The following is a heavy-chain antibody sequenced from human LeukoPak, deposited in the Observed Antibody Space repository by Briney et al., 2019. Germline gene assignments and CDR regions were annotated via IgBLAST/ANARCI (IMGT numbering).Heavy chain of an antibody. Sequence: GGSLRPSCAASGFTFSSYAMSWVRQAPGKGLEWVSAISGSGGSTYYADSVKGRFTISRDNSKNTLYLQVNSLRAEDTAVYYCAKDPDYGDYAWFDPWGQGTLVTVSS. CDR3: AKDPDYGDYAWFDP. D-gene: IGHD4-17*01. V-gene: IGHV3-23*01. CDR2: ISGSGGST. CDR1: GFTFSSYA. J-gene: IGHJ5*02.